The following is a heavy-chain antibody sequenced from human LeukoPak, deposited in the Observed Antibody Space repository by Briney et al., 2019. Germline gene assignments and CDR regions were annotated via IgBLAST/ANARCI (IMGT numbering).Heavy chain of an antibody. D-gene: IGHD3-22*01. CDR1: GYSISSGYY. J-gene: IGHJ3*02. CDR3: ASLTTADAFDI. Sequence: SETLSLTCTVSGYSISSGYYWGWIRQPPGKGLEWIGSIYTSGSTHYNPSLKSRVTMSVDTSKNQSSLKLSSVTAADTAVFYCASLTTADAFDIWGQGTMVTVSS. CDR2: IYTSGST. V-gene: IGHV4-38-2*02.